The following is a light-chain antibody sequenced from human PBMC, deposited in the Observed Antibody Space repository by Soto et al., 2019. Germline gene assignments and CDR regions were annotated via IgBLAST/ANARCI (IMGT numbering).Light chain of an antibody. CDR1: SSNIGSNY. Sequence: QSVLTQPPSASGTPGQRVTISCTGTSSNIGSNYVYWYQQLQATAPKLLIYRNNQRPSGVPDRFSGSKSDTSASLAISGLRYEDEADYYCAAWDDSLSVWVFGGGTKLTVL. V-gene: IGLV1-47*01. CDR3: AAWDDSLSVWV. J-gene: IGLJ3*02. CDR2: RNN.